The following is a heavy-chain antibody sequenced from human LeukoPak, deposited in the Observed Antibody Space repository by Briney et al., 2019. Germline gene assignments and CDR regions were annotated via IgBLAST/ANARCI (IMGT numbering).Heavy chain of an antibody. CDR3: AKDELRYFDLLDY. V-gene: IGHV3-23*01. CDR2: ISGSGGST. Sequence: GGSLRLSCAASGFTFSSYAMSCVRQAPGKGLEWVSAISGSGGSTYYADSVKGRFTISRDNSKNTLYLQMNSLRAEDTAVYYCAKDELRYFDLLDYWGQGTLVTVSS. CDR1: GFTFSSYA. J-gene: IGHJ4*02. D-gene: IGHD3-9*01.